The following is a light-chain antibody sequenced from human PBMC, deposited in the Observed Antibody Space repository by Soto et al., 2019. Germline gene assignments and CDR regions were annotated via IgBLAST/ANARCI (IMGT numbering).Light chain of an antibody. J-gene: IGKJ1*01. V-gene: IGKV1-5*03. Sequence: DIQMTQSPSTVSSSVGDRVTITVLASQSMSSWLAWYQQKPGKAPKLLIYKASSLESGVPSRFSGSGSGTEFTLTISSLQPDDFATYYCQQYNSYQWTLGQGTKV. CDR3: QQYNSYQWT. CDR1: QSMSSW. CDR2: KAS.